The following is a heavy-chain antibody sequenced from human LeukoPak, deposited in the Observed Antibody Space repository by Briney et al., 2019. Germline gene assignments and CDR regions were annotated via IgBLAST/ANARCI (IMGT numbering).Heavy chain of an antibody. CDR2: IYYSGST. D-gene: IGHD6-13*01. V-gene: IGHV4-59*08. CDR3: ARQGIAAAGTTNNWFDP. CDR1: GGSISSYY. J-gene: IGHJ5*02. Sequence: PSETLSLTCTVSGGSISSYYWSWIRQPPGKGLEWIGYIYYSGSTNYNPSLKSRVTISVDTSKNQFSLKLSSVTAADTAVYYCARQGIAAAGTTNNWFDPWGQGTLVTVSS.